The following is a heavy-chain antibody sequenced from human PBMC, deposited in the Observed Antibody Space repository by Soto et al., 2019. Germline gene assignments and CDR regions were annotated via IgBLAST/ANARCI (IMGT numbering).Heavy chain of an antibody. V-gene: IGHV1-3*01. CDR2: INAGNGNT. Sequence: ASVKVSCKASGYTFTRYAMHWVRQAPGQRLEWMGWINAGNGNTKYSQKFQGRVTITRDTSASTAYMELSSLRSEDTAVYYCARDPVQGVTPIWFDPWGQGTLVTVSS. CDR1: GYTFTRYA. J-gene: IGHJ5*02. CDR3: ARDPVQGVTPIWFDP. D-gene: IGHD3-10*01.